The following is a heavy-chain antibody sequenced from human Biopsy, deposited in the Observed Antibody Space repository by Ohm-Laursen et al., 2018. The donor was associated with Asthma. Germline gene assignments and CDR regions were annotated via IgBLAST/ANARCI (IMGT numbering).Heavy chain of an antibody. Sequence: ASVKVSCKISGYILTDLSMHWVRQAPGQGLEWMGGHDHEEGGTVNARRLQGRVTMTEDTSTDTAYMELSSLSSDDTAVYYCASDFPKDYVRYNFQFWGQGTLVTVSS. D-gene: IGHD4-17*01. J-gene: IGHJ4*02. CDR2: HDHEEGGT. CDR3: ASDFPKDYVRYNFQF. CDR1: GYILTDLS. V-gene: IGHV1-24*01.